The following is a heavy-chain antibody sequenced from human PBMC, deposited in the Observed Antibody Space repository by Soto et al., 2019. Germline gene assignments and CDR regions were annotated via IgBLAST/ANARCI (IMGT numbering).Heavy chain of an antibody. Sequence: EVQLVESGGGLVKPGGSLRLSCAASGFTFSSYSMNWVRQAPGKGLEWVSSISSSSSYIYYADSVKGRFTISRDNAKNSLYLQMNSLRAEDTAVYYCARDHGSGSYLFDYSYGMDVWGQGTTVTVSS. CDR1: GFTFSSYS. V-gene: IGHV3-21*01. CDR2: ISSSSSYI. J-gene: IGHJ6*02. D-gene: IGHD1-26*01. CDR3: ARDHGSGSYLFDYSYGMDV.